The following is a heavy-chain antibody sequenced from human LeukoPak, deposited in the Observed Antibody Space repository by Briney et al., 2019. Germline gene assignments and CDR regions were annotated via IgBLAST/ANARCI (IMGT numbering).Heavy chain of an antibody. CDR2: IIPFLGTT. CDR3: TIIPNVILFTHYFEY. J-gene: IGHJ4*02. Sequence: GALVKVSCKASGGVFTTYAVSWVRQAPGQGLEWMGSIIPFLGTTNYAQKFQGRVTITADEPTRTAYMELTYVRSDDTAVYYCTIIPNVILFTHYFEYWGQGTLVTVSS. D-gene: IGHD2-21*01. V-gene: IGHV1-69*11. CDR1: GGVFTTYA.